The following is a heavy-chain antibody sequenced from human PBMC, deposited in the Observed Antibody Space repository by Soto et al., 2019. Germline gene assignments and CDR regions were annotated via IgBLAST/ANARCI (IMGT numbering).Heavy chain of an antibody. CDR1: GFTVSSNY. J-gene: IGHJ6*02. CDR2: IYSGGST. CDR3: ARGDWNFLLGGMDV. D-gene: IGHD1-7*01. V-gene: IGHV3-53*01. Sequence: EVQLVESGGGLIQPGGSLRLSCAASGFTVSSNYMSWVRQAPGKGLEWVSVIYSGGSTYYADSVKGRFTISRDNSKNTLYLQMNSLRAEDTDLYYCARGDWNFLLGGMDVWGQGTTVTVSS.